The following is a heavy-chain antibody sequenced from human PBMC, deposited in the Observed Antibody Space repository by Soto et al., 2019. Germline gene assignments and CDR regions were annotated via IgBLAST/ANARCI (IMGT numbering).Heavy chain of an antibody. J-gene: IGHJ4*02. CDR3: ARAKGLGSYSH. D-gene: IGHD3-10*01. V-gene: IGHV1-69*12. CDR2: IIPIFGTS. CDR1: GDTFSSYS. Sequence: QVQLVQSGAEVKKPGSSVKVSCKASGDTFSSYSISWVRQAPGQGLEWMGEIIPIFGTSNYAQKFHGRVSITAAESTTTAYMEVSSLRSEDTAVYYCARAKGLGSYSHWGQGTLVTVSS.